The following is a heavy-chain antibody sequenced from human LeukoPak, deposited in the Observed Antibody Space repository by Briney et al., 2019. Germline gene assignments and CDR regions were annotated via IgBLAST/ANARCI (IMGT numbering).Heavy chain of an antibody. CDR1: GYTFTGYY. Sequence: ASVKVSCKASGYTFTGYYLHWVRQAPGQGLEWMGWINTNSGGTNYAQKFQGRVTMTRDTSISTAYMELSRLRSDDTAVYYCARVVAAPDEDLSEVGWFDPWGQGTLVTVSS. CDR3: ARVVAAPDEDLSEVGWFDP. J-gene: IGHJ5*02. CDR2: INTNSGGT. D-gene: IGHD6-13*01. V-gene: IGHV1-2*02.